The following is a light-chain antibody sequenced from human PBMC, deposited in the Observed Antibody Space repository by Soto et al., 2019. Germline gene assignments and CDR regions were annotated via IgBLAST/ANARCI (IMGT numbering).Light chain of an antibody. CDR2: RNN. J-gene: IGLJ2*01. CDR3: AALDDSLSGVV. CDR1: SSNIGSNY. V-gene: IGLV1-47*01. Sequence: QSVLTQPPSASGTPVQRVTISCSGSSSNIGSNYVYWYQQLPGTAPKLLIYRNNQRPSGVPDRFSGSKSGTSASLAISGLRSEDEADYYCAALDDSLSGVVFGGGTKLTVI.